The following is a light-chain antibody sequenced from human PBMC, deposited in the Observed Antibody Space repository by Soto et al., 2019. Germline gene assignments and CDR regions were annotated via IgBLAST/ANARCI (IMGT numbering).Light chain of an antibody. V-gene: IGKV1-5*01. CDR3: QQYTSYSPLT. J-gene: IGKJ4*01. Sequence: IEMTQCAFALSASVGCRVTITCRASQSIGSRLAWYQQKPGKAPKLLIYDASRLESGVPSRFSGSGSGTAFTLIISSLQPDDFASYYCQQYTSYSPLTFGGGTKVDIK. CDR2: DAS. CDR1: QSIGSR.